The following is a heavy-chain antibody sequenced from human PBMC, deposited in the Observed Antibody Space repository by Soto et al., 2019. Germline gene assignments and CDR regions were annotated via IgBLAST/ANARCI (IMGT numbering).Heavy chain of an antibody. CDR2: IYYSGST. CDR3: VKGGSSKFDP. V-gene: IGHV4-59*01. Sequence: SETLSLTCTVSGGSISSYYWSWIRQPPGKGLEWIGHIYYSGSTYYNPSLKSRLTISVDTSKNQFSLRLSSVTAADTAVYYCVKGGSSKFDPWGQGTLVTVSS. D-gene: IGHD1-26*01. CDR1: GGSISSYY. J-gene: IGHJ5*02.